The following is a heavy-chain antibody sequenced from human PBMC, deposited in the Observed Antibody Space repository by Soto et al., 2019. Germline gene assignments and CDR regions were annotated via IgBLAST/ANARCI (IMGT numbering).Heavy chain of an antibody. CDR1: GFTFSSYA. V-gene: IGHV3-23*01. Sequence: GGSLRLSCAASGFTFSSYAMSWVRQAPGKGLEWVSAISGSGGSTYYADSVKGRFTISRDNSKNTLYLQMNSLRAEDTAVYYCAKDEIAVAGYYYYGMEVWGQGTTVTVS. CDR3: AKDEIAVAGYYYYGMEV. CDR2: ISGSGGST. D-gene: IGHD6-19*01. J-gene: IGHJ6*02.